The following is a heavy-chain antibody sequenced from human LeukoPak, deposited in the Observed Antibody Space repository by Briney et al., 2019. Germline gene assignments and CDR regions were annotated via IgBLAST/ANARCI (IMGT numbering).Heavy chain of an antibody. CDR1: GYSISSGYY. Sequence: SETLSLTCTVSGYSISSGYYWGWIRQPPGKGLEWIGRIYTSGSTSYNPSLKSRVTMSVDTSKNQFSLKLSSVTAADTAVYYCARDHYSSSWYAEYYFDYWGQGTLVTVSS. CDR3: ARDHYSSSWYAEYYFDY. D-gene: IGHD6-13*01. J-gene: IGHJ4*02. CDR2: IYTSGST. V-gene: IGHV4-38-2*02.